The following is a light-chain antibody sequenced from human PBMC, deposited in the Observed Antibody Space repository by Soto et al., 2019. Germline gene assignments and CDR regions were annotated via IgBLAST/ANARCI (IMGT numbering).Light chain of an antibody. CDR1: ESVSSNQ. V-gene: IGKV3D-20*01. CDR2: DAS. Sequence: SQSQDSLAVSLGERAAINCKSSESVSSNQLAWYQQKPGLAPRLLIYDASSRASGIPERFSGSGSGTGFSLTISSLEPEDSAVYYCQQYGSSPITFGQGGRLANK. J-gene: IGKJ5*01. CDR3: QQYGSSPIT.